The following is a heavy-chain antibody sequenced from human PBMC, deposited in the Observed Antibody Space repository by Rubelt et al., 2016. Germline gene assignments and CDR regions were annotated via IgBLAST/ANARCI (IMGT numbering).Heavy chain of an antibody. CDR1: GGSISSSNW. V-gene: IGHV4-4*02. CDR3: ARFPWSRKFDY. D-gene: IGHD1-26*01. CDR2: INHSGST. Sequence: QVQLQESGPGLVKPSGTLSLTCAVSGGSISSSNWWSWVRQPPGKGLEWIGEINHSGSTNYNPSLKSWVTISVDTSKNQFSLKLSSVTAADTAVYYCARFPWSRKFDYWGQGTLVTVSS. J-gene: IGHJ4*02.